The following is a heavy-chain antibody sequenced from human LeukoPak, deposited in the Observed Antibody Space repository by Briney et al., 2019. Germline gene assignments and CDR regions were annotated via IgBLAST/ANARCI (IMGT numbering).Heavy chain of an antibody. J-gene: IGHJ4*02. Sequence: GGSLRLSCAASGFTFSSYAMSWVRQAPGKGLEWVSAISGCGGSTYYADSVKGRFTISRDNSKNTLYLQMNSMRAEDTAVYYCAKDTVAYYYDSSGYSPFDYWGQGTLVTVSS. D-gene: IGHD3-22*01. CDR1: GFTFSSYA. V-gene: IGHV3-23*01. CDR3: AKDTVAYYYDSSGYSPFDY. CDR2: ISGCGGST.